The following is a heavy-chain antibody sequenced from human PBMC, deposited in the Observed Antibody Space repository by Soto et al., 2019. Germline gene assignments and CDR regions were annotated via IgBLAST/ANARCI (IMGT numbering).Heavy chain of an antibody. D-gene: IGHD6-13*01. CDR1: GYSFTSYW. J-gene: IGHJ6*02. V-gene: IGHV5-51*01. CDR3: ARRTAYSSSWYKYYYYYGMDV. CDR2: TYPGDSDT. Sequence: GESLKISCKGSGYSFTSYWIGWMRQMAGKGIEWMGITYPGDSDTRYSPSFQGQVTISADKSISTAYLQWSSLKASDTAIYYCARRTAYSSSWYKYYYYYGMDVWGQGTTVTVSS.